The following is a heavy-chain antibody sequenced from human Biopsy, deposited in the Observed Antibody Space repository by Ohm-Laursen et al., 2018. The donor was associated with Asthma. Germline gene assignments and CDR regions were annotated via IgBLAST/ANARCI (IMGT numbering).Heavy chain of an antibody. J-gene: IGHJ4*02. D-gene: IGHD2-2*01. V-gene: IGHV1-69*13. CDR2: INSVFGTT. CDR3: ARKAGSCISRTCYSLDF. Sequence: SVKVSCKPLGGTFNTYVIGWVRQAPGQGLEWMGGINSVFGTTTYPQKFQDGVTITADDSTSTVYMELSSLRSEDTAVYYCARKAGSCISRTCYSLDFWGQGTLVTVSS. CDR1: GGTFNTYV.